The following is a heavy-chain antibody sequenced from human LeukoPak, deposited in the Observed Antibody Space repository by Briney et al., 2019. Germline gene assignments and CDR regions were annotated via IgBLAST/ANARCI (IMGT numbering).Heavy chain of an antibody. J-gene: IGHJ6*03. CDR2: IRYDETTK. CDR1: GFTFSDYG. V-gene: IGHV3-30*02. Sequence: GGSLRLSCAASGFTFSDYGTHWVRQAPGKGLEWVAFIRYDETTKFYADSVEGRFTISRDNSKNTLYLQMTSLRVEDTAVYSCAKTGFQWGDYYYYMDVWGKGTTVTVSS. D-gene: IGHD1-14*01. CDR3: AKTGFQWGDYYYYMDV.